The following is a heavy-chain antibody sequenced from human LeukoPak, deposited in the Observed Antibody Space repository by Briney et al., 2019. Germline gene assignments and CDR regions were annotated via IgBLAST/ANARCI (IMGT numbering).Heavy chain of an antibody. CDR3: ARVDAYCGGDCYPMDV. CDR2: IYYSGST. CDR1: GGSISSYY. Sequence: SETLSLTCTVSGGSISSYYWSWIRQPPGKGLEWIGYIYYSGSTNYNPSLKSRVTISVDTSKNQFSLKLSSVTAADTAVYYCARVDAYCGGDCYPMDVWGKGTAVTISS. V-gene: IGHV4-59*01. J-gene: IGHJ6*03. D-gene: IGHD2-21*01.